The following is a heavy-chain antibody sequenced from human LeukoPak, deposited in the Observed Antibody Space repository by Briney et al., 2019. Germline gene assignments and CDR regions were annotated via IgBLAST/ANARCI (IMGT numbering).Heavy chain of an antibody. V-gene: IGHV1-2*02. Sequence: ASVKVSCKASGYTFTGYYMHWVRQAPGQGLEWMGWINPNSGGTNYAQKFQGRVTMTRDTSISTAYMELSRLRSDDTAVYYCAADSSGYYSGNYYMDVWGKGTTVTVSS. CDR1: GYTFTGYY. D-gene: IGHD3-22*01. CDR2: INPNSGGT. J-gene: IGHJ6*03. CDR3: AADSSGYYSGNYYMDV.